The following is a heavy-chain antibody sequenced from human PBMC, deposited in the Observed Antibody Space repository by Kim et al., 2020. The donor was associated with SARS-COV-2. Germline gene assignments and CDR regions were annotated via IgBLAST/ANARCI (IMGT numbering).Heavy chain of an antibody. D-gene: IGHD3-22*01. CDR2: ISWNSGSI. V-gene: IGHV3-9*01. J-gene: IGHJ6*02. CDR3: AKDVEGDYDSSGYRPRNPLGYYYGMDV. CDR1: GFTFDDYA. Sequence: GGSLRLSCAASGFTFDDYAMHWVRQAPGKGLEWVSGISWNSGSIGYADSVKGRFTISRDNAKNSLYLQMNSLRAEDTALYYCAKDVEGDYDSSGYRPRNPLGYYYGMDVWGQGTTVTVSS.